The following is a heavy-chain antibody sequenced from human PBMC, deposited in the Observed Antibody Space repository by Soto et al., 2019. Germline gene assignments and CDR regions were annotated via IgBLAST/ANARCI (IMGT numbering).Heavy chain of an antibody. CDR3: TSYHITSSYNGIAV. J-gene: IGHJ6*02. CDR2: ISAYNGNT. V-gene: IGHV1-18*01. CDR1: GYTFTSYG. Sequence: QVQLVQSGAAVKKPGASVKVSCKASGYTFTSYGFSWVRQAPGQGLEWMGWISAYNGNTNYAQKLQGRVTMPTDTTTSTAYMQLRSLTSASTAVCYCTSYHITSSYNGIAVWGQAKTVSVSS. D-gene: IGHD2-21*01.